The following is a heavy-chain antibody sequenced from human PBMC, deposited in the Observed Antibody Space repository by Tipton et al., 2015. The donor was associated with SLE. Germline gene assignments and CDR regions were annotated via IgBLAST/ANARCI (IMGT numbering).Heavy chain of an antibody. CDR3: ARGISWGWFDP. Sequence: TLSLTCAVYGGSFNDYYWSWIRQPPGKGLEWIGEVTQSGATNYNPSLKSRVTISVDTSKNQFSLKLSSVTAADTAVYYCARGISWGWFDPWGQGTLVTVSS. V-gene: IGHV4-34*01. CDR1: GGSFNDYY. D-gene: IGHD3-16*01. J-gene: IGHJ5*02. CDR2: VTQSGAT.